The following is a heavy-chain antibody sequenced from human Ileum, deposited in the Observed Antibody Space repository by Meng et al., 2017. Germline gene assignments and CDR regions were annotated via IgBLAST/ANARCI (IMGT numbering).Heavy chain of an antibody. CDR2: IKSKRDGETT. J-gene: IGHJ4*02. D-gene: IGHD1-1*01. Sequence: EWQLVESGGGLVKPGGSFRLSGAVSGFTFSGAWMSWVRQAPGKGLEWVSRIKSKRDGETTDYAAPVKGRFTISRDDSENTVYLQMNSLKAEDTAVYYCTHGHLAGTFFDYWSQGILVTVSS. CDR1: GFTFSGAW. CDR3: THGHLAGTFFDY. V-gene: IGHV3-15*01.